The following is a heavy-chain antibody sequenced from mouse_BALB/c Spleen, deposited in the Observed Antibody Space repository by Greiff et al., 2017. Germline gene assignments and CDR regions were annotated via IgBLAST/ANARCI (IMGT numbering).Heavy chain of an antibody. J-gene: IGHJ1*01. CDR1: GYSFTGYN. CDR3: ARRNNWDWYFDV. D-gene: IGHD4-1*02. V-gene: IGHV1-39*01. CDR2: IDPYYGGT. Sequence: VQLKESGPELEKPGASVKISCKASGYSFTGYNMNWVKQSNGKSLEWIGNIDPYYGGTSYNQKFKGKATLTVDKSSSTAYMQLKSLTSEDSAAYYCARRNNWDWYFDVWGAGTTVTVSS.